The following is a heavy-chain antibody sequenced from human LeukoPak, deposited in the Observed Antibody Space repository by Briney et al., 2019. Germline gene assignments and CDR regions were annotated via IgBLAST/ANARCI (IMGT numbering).Heavy chain of an antibody. CDR3: ARAATTVTTYYYYGMDV. CDR2: IYYSGST. V-gene: IGHV4-59*01. D-gene: IGHD4-17*01. Sequence: SETLSLTCTVSGGSISSYYWSWIRQPLGKGLEWIGYIYYSGSTNYNPSLKSRVTISVDTSKNQFSLKLSSVTAADTAVYYCARAATTVTTYYYYGMDVWGQGTTVTVSS. CDR1: GGSISSYY. J-gene: IGHJ6*02.